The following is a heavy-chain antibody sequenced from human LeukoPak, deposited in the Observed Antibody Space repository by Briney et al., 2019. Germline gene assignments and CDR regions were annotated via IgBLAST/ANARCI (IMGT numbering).Heavy chain of an antibody. CDR3: ARGLGWPNFDS. CDR2: IYYSGST. CDR1: GGSISRSRDY. D-gene: IGHD2-15*01. J-gene: IGHJ4*02. Sequence: PSETLSLTCTVSGGSISRSRDYWGWIRQPPGKGLEWIGSIYYSGSTYYNPSLKSRVTISGDTSKNRFSLKLSSVTPEDTAVYYCARGLGWPNFDSWGQGTLVTVSS. V-gene: IGHV4-39*07.